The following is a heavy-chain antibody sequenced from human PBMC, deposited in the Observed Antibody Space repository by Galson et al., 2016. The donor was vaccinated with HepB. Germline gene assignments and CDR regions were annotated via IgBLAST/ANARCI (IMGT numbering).Heavy chain of an antibody. J-gene: IGHJ4*02. CDR3: ARRHSDYSSDSKKYHGPYYFDY. CDR1: GDSISGTSYY. V-gene: IGHV4-39*01. D-gene: IGHD3-22*01. CDR2: GHYSGST. Sequence: ETLSLTCSVSGDSISGTSYYWNWIRQPPGKGPEWIGSGHYSGSTYYRPSPKSRVTISVDTSKNQFSLKLSSGTAADTAMYYCARRHSDYSSDSKKYHGPYYFDYWGQGTLVSVSS.